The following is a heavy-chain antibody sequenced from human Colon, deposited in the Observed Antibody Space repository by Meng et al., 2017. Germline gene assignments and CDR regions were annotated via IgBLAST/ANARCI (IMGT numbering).Heavy chain of an antibody. Sequence: ASVKVSCKASGYTFTGYFMHWLRQAPGQGLEWMGWIDPNSGGTRYAQKFQGRVTMTRDTSISTAYMELYSMTSDDAAVYYWARGPNTGAVDIWGQGTMVTVSS. CDR2: IDPNSGGT. CDR1: GYTFTGYF. CDR3: ARGPNTGAVDI. V-gene: IGHV1-2*02. D-gene: IGHD1-14*01. J-gene: IGHJ3*02.